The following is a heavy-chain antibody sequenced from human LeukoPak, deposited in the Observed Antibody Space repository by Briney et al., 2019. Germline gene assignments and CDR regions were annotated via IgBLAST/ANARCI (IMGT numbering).Heavy chain of an antibody. V-gene: IGHV3-33*01. CDR3: ARNGRYGSGSYYFGY. J-gene: IGHJ4*02. CDR1: GFTFSSYG. Sequence: PGGSLRLSCAASGFTFSSYGMHWVRQAPGKGLEWVAAIWYDGSNKYYADSVKGRFTISRDNSKNTLYLQMNSLRAEDTAVYYCARNGRYGSGSYYFGYWGQGTLVTVSS. CDR2: IWYDGSNK. D-gene: IGHD3-10*01.